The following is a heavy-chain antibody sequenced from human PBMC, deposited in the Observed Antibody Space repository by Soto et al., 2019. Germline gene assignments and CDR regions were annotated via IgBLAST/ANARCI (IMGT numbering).Heavy chain of an antibody. J-gene: IGHJ4*02. CDR3: VRVLYDSGVVDF. D-gene: IGHD5-12*01. V-gene: IGHV3-53*01. CDR1: GFTVSRYD. CDR2: IQTGGAT. Sequence: QLVESGGGLFQAGGSTRLSCLASGFTVSRYDMAWVRQAPRKGLEWASIIQTGGATYYTDSAQGRFTISRDNSRNTVYLQMSSLRVEDTGVYSCVRVLYDSGVVDFWGQGSPITVS.